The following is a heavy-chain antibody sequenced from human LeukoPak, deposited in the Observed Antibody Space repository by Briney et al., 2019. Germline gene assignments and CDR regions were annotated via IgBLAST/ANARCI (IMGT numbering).Heavy chain of an antibody. Sequence: QAGGSLRLSCAASGFTFSSYAMSWVRQAPGKGLEWVSAISGSGGNTYYADSVKGRFTISRDNSKNTLYLQMNGLRAEDTAVYYCAKDEGYCSGGSCYSTYADYWGQGTLVTVSS. D-gene: IGHD2-15*01. J-gene: IGHJ4*02. CDR3: AKDEGYCSGGSCYSTYADY. CDR2: ISGSGGNT. CDR1: GFTFSSYA. V-gene: IGHV3-23*01.